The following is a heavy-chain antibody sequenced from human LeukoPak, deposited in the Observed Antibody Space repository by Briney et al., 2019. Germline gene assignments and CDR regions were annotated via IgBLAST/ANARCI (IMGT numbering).Heavy chain of an antibody. CDR2: IWCDGSYK. J-gene: IGHJ4*02. CDR3: ARDFCSGGSCYYFDY. D-gene: IGHD2-15*01. CDR1: AFTLSSYG. V-gene: IGHV3-33*01. Sequence: PGGSLRLSCAASAFTLSSYGMHWVRQAPGKGLEWVAVIWCDGSYKYYADSVKGRFTISRDNSKNTLHLQMNSLRAEDTAVYTCARDFCSGGSCYYFDYWGQGTLVTVSS.